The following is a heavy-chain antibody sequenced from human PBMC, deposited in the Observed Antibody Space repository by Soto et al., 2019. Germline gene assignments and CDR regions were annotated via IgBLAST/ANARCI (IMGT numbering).Heavy chain of an antibody. CDR2: IWYDGSNK. D-gene: IGHD4-4*01. CDR3: ARKPRSNYPGGGDYYYGMDV. J-gene: IGHJ6*04. Sequence: QVQLVESGGGVVQPGMSLRRSCAASGFTFSSYGMHWVRQAPGTALEWVAVIWYDGSNKYYADSVKGRFTISIDNSKNTLYREIDSLRADNTAVYSCARKPRSNYPGGGDYYYGMDVWGKGTTVTVSS. V-gene: IGHV3-33*01. CDR1: GFTFSSYG.